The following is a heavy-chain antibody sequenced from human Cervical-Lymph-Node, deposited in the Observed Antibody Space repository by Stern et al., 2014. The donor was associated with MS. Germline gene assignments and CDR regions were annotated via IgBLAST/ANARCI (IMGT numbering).Heavy chain of an antibody. V-gene: IGHV5-51*01. Sequence: MQLVQSGAEVKKSGESLKISCKGVGFNFVTYWIGWVRQMPGKGLEWMGTIYPDDSDIRYSPSFQGQVAISADTSIDTAYLQWSSLKASDTAIYYCARHAAGGWNFDLWGRGTLVNVAS. CDR1: GFNFVTYW. J-gene: IGHJ2*01. CDR3: ARHAAGGWNFDL. CDR2: IYPDDSDI. D-gene: IGHD6-13*01.